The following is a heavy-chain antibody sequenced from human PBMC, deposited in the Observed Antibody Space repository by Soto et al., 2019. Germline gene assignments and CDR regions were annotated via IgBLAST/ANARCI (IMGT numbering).Heavy chain of an antibody. V-gene: IGHV1-8*01. J-gene: IGHJ4*02. CDR2: MNPNRGHT. Sequence: ASVKVSCKASGYTFTSFDINWVRQAPGQGLEWMGWMNPNRGHTGYAQKFQGRVTMTRDTSISTAYMELSSLRYEDTAVYYCTRGLNSGDGYNGGGYWGQGTLVTVSS. CDR3: TRGLNSGDGYNGGGY. D-gene: IGHD1-1*01. CDR1: GYTFTSFD.